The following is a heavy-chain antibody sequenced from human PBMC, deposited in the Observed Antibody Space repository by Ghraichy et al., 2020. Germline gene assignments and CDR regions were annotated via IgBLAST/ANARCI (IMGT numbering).Heavy chain of an antibody. Sequence: GGSLRLSCAASGFTLNSYWMSWVRQAPGKGLEWVANIKQDGSEKNYVDSVKGRFTVSRDNAKNSLYLQMNSLRAEDTAIYYCARGRGAATGYWGQGTLVTVSS. CDR1: GFTLNSYW. CDR2: IKQDGSEK. J-gene: IGHJ4*02. D-gene: IGHD1-26*01. CDR3: ARGRGAATGY. V-gene: IGHV3-7*03.